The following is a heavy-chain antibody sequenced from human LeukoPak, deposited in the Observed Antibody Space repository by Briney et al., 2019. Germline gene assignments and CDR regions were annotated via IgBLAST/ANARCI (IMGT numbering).Heavy chain of an antibody. V-gene: IGHV3-23*01. D-gene: IGHD2-2*01. Sequence: HPGGSLRLSCAASGFTFSSYAMTWVRQAPGKGLEWVSSISGSGGSTYYADSVKGRFTISRDNSKNTLYLQMSSLRAEDTAVYYCAKDLYCSSTSCYSSEWGQGSLVTVSS. CDR1: GFTFSSYA. CDR2: ISGSGGST. CDR3: AKDLYCSSTSCYSSE. J-gene: IGHJ4*02.